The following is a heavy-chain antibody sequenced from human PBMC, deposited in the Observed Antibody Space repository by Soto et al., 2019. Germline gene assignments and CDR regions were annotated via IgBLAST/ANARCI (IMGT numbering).Heavy chain of an antibody. CDR3: ARHDIVVVPAALYYYYYMDV. Sequence: SETLSLTCTVSGGSISSSTSSWSWIRQPPGKGLEWIGYIYYSGSTNYNPSLKSRVTISVDTSKNQFSLKLSSVTAADTAVYYCARHDIVVVPAALYYYYYMDVWGKGTTVTVSS. J-gene: IGHJ6*03. D-gene: IGHD2-2*01. V-gene: IGHV4-61*05. CDR1: GGSISSSTSS. CDR2: IYYSGST.